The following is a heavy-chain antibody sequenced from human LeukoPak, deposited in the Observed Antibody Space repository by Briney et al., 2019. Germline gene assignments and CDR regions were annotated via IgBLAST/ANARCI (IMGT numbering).Heavy chain of an antibody. V-gene: IGHV4-38-2*02. J-gene: IGHJ5*02. CDR2: IYHSGST. CDR1: GYSISSGYY. CDR3: ARDSRITIFGVSYNWFDP. Sequence: SETLSLTCTVSGYSISSGYYWGWIRQPPGKGLGWIGSIYHSGSTYYNPSLKSRVTISVDTSKNQFSLKLSSVTAADTAVYYCARDSRITIFGVSYNWFDPWGQGTLVTVSS. D-gene: IGHD3-3*01.